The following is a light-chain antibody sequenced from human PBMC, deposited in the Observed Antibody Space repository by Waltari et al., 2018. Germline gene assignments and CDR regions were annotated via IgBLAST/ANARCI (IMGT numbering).Light chain of an antibody. CDR3: SSQSRDGVVL. CDR1: GSAIDDSDF. Sequence: QSALTQPASVSGSPGQSITISCTGIGSAIDDSDFVSWYQHHPGQAPQVIIYDVTIRPSGLSDRFSGSKSGNTASLTISGLQAEDEGTYYCSSQSRDGVVLFGGGTKVTVL. V-gene: IGLV2-14*03. J-gene: IGLJ2*01. CDR2: DVT.